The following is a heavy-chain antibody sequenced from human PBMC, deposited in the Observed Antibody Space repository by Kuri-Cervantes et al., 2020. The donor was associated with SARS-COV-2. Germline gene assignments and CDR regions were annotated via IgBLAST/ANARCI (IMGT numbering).Heavy chain of an antibody. CDR2: ISSSGSSV. CDR3: AKDSGLVS. CDR1: GFTFNSYE. J-gene: IGHJ5*02. D-gene: IGHD3-10*01. Sequence: GGSLRLSCAASGFTFNSYEMNWVRQAPGKELEWVSHISSSGSSVYYADSVKGRFTISRDNAKNSLYLRMNSLRAEDTAVYYCAKDSGLVSWGQGTLVTVSS. V-gene: IGHV3-48*03.